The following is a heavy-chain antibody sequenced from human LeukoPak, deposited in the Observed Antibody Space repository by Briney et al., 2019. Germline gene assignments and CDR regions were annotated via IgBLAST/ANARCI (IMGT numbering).Heavy chain of an antibody. D-gene: IGHD2-2*01. J-gene: IGHJ4*02. Sequence: ASVKVSCKASGGTFSSYAIGWVRQAPGQGLEWMGGIIPIFGTANYAQKFQGRVTITADESTSTAYMELSSLRSEDTAVYYCASRAAADIVVVPAADADYWGQGTLVTVSS. CDR2: IIPIFGTA. CDR3: ASRAAADIVVVPAADADY. V-gene: IGHV1-69*13. CDR1: GGTFSSYA.